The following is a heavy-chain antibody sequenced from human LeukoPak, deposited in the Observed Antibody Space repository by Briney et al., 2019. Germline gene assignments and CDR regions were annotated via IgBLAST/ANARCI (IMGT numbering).Heavy chain of an antibody. CDR1: GGSISGYY. CDR3: ARVSGGSSGWYGY. J-gene: IGHJ4*02. D-gene: IGHD6-19*01. CDR2: IYYSGST. Sequence: SETLSLTCTVSGGSISGYYWSWIRQPPGKGLEGIGDIYYSGSTKYNPSLKSRVTISVATSKNQFSLKLSTVTAADTAVYYCARVSGGSSGWYGYWGQGTLVTVSS. V-gene: IGHV4-59*01.